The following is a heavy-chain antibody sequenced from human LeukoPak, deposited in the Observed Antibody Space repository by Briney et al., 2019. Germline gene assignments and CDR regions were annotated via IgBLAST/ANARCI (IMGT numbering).Heavy chain of an antibody. J-gene: IGHJ6*02. CDR2: IWYDGSNK. CDR3: ARVDCSSTSCYEFVDYYYYGMDV. Sequence: GGSLRLSCATSGFTFSSYGMHWVRQAPGKGLEWVAFIWYDGSNKYYADSVKGRFTISRDNSKNTLYLQMNSLRAEDTAVYYCARVDCSSTSCYEFVDYYYYGMDVWGQGTTVTVSS. D-gene: IGHD2-2*01. V-gene: IGHV3-33*01. CDR1: GFTFSSYG.